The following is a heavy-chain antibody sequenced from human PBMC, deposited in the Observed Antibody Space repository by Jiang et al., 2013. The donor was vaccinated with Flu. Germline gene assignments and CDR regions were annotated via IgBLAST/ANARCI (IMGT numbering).Heavy chain of an antibody. D-gene: IGHD3-22*01. V-gene: IGHV1-46*01. CDR3: AREQQRPMIIRGGAGFDP. CDR2: INPSGGST. J-gene: IGHJ5*02. CDR1: GYTFTSYY. Sequence: GAEVKKPGASVKVSCKASGYTFTSYYMHWVRQAPGQGLEWMGIINPSGGSTSYAQKFQGRVTMTRDTSTSTVYMELSSLRSEDTAVYYCAREQQRPMIIRGGAGFDPWGQGTLVTVSS.